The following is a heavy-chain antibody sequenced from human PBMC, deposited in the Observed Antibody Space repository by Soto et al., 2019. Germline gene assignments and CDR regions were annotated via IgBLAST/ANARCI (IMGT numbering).Heavy chain of an antibody. D-gene: IGHD2-2*01. V-gene: IGHV1-46*01. J-gene: IGHJ4*02. CDR2: INPRDDST. CDR1: GYTFANYF. Sequence: SVQVSCKASGYTFANYFLHWVRQAPGQGLEWMGMINPRDDSTTYAEKFQDRVTMTGDTSTSTVYLDLTSLRSEDSAVYYCARDRRYCTGSSCVTFLGPDDWSQGTLETVSS. CDR3: ARDRRYCTGSSCVTFLGPDD.